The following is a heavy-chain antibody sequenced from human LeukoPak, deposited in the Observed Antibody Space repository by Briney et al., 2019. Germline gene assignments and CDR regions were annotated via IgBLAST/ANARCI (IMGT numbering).Heavy chain of an antibody. CDR2: INPNSGGT. V-gene: IGHV1-2*02. J-gene: IGHJ5*02. D-gene: IGHD2-21*01. CDR3: ARADRLDGGPYLIGP. Sequence: ASVKVSCKTSGYSFTDYYMHWVRQAPGQGLEWMGWINPNSGGTSSAQKFQGRVTMTRDTSITTVYMEVSWLTSDDTAIYYCARADRLDGGPYLIGPWGQGTLVTVSS. CDR1: GYSFTDYY.